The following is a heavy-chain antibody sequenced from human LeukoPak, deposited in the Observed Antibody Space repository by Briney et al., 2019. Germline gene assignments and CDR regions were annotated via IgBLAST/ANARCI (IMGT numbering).Heavy chain of an antibody. V-gene: IGHV3-7*01. CDR2: INQGGSEK. Sequence: GGSLRLSCAPSGFTFSTYWMGWLRQAPGKGLEWLANINQGGSEKYYVDSVKGRFTISRDNAKNSLFLQMNSLRAEDTAVYYCARDVGDLWGLGTLVTVSS. CDR3: ARDVGDL. CDR1: GFTFSTYW. J-gene: IGHJ4*02. D-gene: IGHD2-21*02.